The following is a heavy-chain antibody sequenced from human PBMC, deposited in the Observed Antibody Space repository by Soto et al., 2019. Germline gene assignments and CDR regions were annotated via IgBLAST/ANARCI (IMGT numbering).Heavy chain of an antibody. CDR1: GGSFSGYY. D-gene: IGHD2-15*01. J-gene: IGHJ4*02. CDR2: INHSGST. CDR3: ARGPLAVVAATRFDY. V-gene: IGHV4-34*01. Sequence: PSDTMSITCAVYGGSFSGYYWSWIRQPPGKGLEWIGEINHSGSTNYNPSLKSRVTISVDTSKNQFSLKLSSVTAADTAVYYCARGPLAVVAATRFDYWGQGTLVTVSS.